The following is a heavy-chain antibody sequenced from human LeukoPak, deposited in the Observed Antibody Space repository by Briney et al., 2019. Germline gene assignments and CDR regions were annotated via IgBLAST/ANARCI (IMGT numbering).Heavy chain of an antibody. V-gene: IGHV4-34*01. D-gene: IGHD3-22*01. CDR1: GGSFSGYY. CDR3: ASLYAYYYDSSGYYDY. Sequence: SEARSLTCAVYGGSFSGYYWSWIRQPPGKGLEWIGEINHSGSTNYNPSLKSRVTISVDTSKNQFSLKLSSVTAADTAVYYCASLYAYYYDSSGYYDYWGQGTLVTVSS. J-gene: IGHJ4*02. CDR2: INHSGST.